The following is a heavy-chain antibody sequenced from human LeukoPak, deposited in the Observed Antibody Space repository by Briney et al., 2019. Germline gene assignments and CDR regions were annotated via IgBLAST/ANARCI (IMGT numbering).Heavy chain of an antibody. Sequence: GSSVKVSCKASGGTFSSYAISWVRPAPGQGLEWMGRIIPILGIANYAQKFQGRVTITADKSTSTAYMELSSLRSEDTAVYYCARDANMMGWQETYFDYWGQGTLVTVSS. CDR3: ARDANMMGWQETYFDY. CDR2: IIPILGIA. CDR1: GGTFSSYA. D-gene: IGHD1/OR15-1a*01. V-gene: IGHV1-69*04. J-gene: IGHJ4*02.